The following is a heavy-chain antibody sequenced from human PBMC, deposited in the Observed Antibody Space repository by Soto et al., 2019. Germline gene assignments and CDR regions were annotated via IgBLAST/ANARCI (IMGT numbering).Heavy chain of an antibody. D-gene: IGHD6-13*01. CDR3: AKVTKRAAAGRYEYYKYGMDV. J-gene: IGHJ6*02. CDR2: IIGSGGSS. CDR1: GFAFSTYA. V-gene: IGHV3-23*01. Sequence: EVQLLESGGALEHPGGSLRLSCAASGFAFSTYAMTWVRQAPGKGLELFSVIIGSGGSSYYAASVKGRFTISRDNSKNTLYLQMNGLRAEDTALYYCAKVTKRAAAGRYEYYKYGMDVWGQGTTVTVSS.